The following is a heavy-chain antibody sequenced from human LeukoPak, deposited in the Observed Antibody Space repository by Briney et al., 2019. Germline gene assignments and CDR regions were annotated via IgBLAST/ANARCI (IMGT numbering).Heavy chain of an antibody. J-gene: IGHJ4*02. CDR3: ARDGAPIAVAGTFDY. Sequence: GGSLRLSCAASGFTVSSNYMSWVRQAPGKGLEWVSIIYSGGSTYYADSVKGRFTISRDNSKNTLYLQMNSLRAEDTAVYYCARDGAPIAVAGTFDYWGQGTLVTVSS. D-gene: IGHD6-19*01. V-gene: IGHV3-66*01. CDR1: GFTVSSNY. CDR2: IYSGGST.